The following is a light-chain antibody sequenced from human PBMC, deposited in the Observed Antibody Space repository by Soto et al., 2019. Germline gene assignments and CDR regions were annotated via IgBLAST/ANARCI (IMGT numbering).Light chain of an antibody. J-gene: IGKJ4*01. CDR2: EAS. CDR1: QDIKKY. CDR3: QQCDDFIT. Sequence: DSPINQSPSSVSASVGDRVTITCQASQDIKKYLNWYQQKPGKAPKLLIYEASNLETGVPSRFSGSGSGRSFTFTISSLQPEDIATYYCQQCDDFITFGGGTRIEIK. V-gene: IGKV1-33*01.